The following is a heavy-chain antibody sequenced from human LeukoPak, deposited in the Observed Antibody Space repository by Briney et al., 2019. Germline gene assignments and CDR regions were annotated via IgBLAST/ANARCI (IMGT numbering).Heavy chain of an antibody. J-gene: IGHJ4*02. D-gene: IGHD3-22*01. Sequence: ASVKVSCKVSGYTLTELSMHWVRQAPGKGLEWMGGFDPEDGETIYAQKFQGRVTMTEGTSTDTAYMELSSLRSEDTAVYYCATARLDNYYDSSGYLYWGQGTLVTVSS. CDR3: ATARLDNYYDSSGYLY. CDR1: GYTLTELS. V-gene: IGHV1-24*01. CDR2: FDPEDGET.